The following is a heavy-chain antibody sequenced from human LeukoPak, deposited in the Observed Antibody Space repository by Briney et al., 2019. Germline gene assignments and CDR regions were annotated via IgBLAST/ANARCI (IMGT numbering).Heavy chain of an antibody. J-gene: IGHJ1*01. V-gene: IGHV3-74*01. CDR3: TPGMNYDSSTYWHQH. CDR1: GFPFSSYW. D-gene: IGHD3-22*01. Sequence: PGVSLRLSCAASGFPFSSYWMHWVRQATGKGLVWVSRIICDSSRTRYADSVKGRFSISRDNAKNTLYLQMNSLRGEDTGVYYCTPGMNYDSSTYWHQHWGQATLVTAPS. CDR2: IICDSSRT.